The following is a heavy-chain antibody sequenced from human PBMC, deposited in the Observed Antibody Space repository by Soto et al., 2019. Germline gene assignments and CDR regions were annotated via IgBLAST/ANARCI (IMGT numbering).Heavy chain of an antibody. Sequence: GGSLRLSCAASGFTFSSYGMHWVRQAPGKGLEWVAVISYDGSNKYYADSVKGRFTIPRDNSKNTLYLQMNSLRAEDTAVYYCAKDRTDSSGYFYYFDYGMDVWGQGTTVTVSS. CDR3: AKDRTDSSGYFYYFDYGMDV. CDR1: GFTFSSYG. V-gene: IGHV3-30*18. J-gene: IGHJ6*02. D-gene: IGHD3-22*01. CDR2: ISYDGSNK.